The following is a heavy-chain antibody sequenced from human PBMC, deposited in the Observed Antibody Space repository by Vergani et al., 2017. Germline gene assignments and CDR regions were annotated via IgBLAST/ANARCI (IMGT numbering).Heavy chain of an antibody. CDR2: INHSGST. J-gene: IGHJ4*02. CDR3: ARGPRYGSGSYLRLARYYFDY. CDR1: GGSISSYY. V-gene: IGHV4-34*01. D-gene: IGHD3-10*01. Sequence: QVQLQESGPGLVKPSETLSLPCTVSGGSISSYYWSWIRQPPGKGLEWIGEINHSGSTNYNPSLKSRVTISVDTSKNQFSLKLSSVTAADTAVYYCARGPRYGSGSYLRLARYYFDYWGQGTLVTVSS.